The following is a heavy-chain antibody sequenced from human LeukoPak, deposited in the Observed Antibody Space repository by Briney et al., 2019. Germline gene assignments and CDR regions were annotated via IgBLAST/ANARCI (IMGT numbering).Heavy chain of an antibody. V-gene: IGHV1-69*01. CDR3: ATEAPRNSYDILTGYPRLDYYYYGMDV. Sequence: SVKVSCTASGGTFSSYAISWVRQAPGQGLEWMGGIIPIFGTANYAQKFQGRVTITADESTSTAYMELSSLRSEDTAVYYCATEAPRNSYDILTGYPRLDYYYYGMDVWGQGTTVTVSS. D-gene: IGHD3-9*01. CDR1: GGTFSSYA. CDR2: IIPIFGTA. J-gene: IGHJ6*02.